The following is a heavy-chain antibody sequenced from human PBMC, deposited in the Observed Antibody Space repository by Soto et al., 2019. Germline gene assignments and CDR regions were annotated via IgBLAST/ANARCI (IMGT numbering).Heavy chain of an antibody. CDR3: ARVPGP. J-gene: IGHJ5*02. D-gene: IGHD7-27*01. Sequence: SETLSLTCAVSGGSISSGGYSWSWIRQPPGKGLEWIGYIYHSWSTYYNPSLKSRVTISVDRSKNQFSLKLSSVTAADTAVYYCARVPGPWGQGTLVTVSS. CDR2: IYHSWST. CDR1: GGSISSGGYS. V-gene: IGHV4-30-2*01.